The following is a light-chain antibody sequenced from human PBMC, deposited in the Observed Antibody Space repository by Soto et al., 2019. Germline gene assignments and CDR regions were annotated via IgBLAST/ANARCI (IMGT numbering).Light chain of an antibody. CDR3: SSFTSVHTGV. CDR2: HVT. J-gene: IGLJ3*02. Sequence: QSALTQPVSVSGSPGQSITISCTGSNNDVGGYNYVSWYQQHPGKVPKLLIYHVTNRPSGISDRFSGSKSGNTASLTISGLQPEDEADYYCSSFTSVHTGVFGGGTKLTVL. CDR1: NNDVGGYNY. V-gene: IGLV2-14*01.